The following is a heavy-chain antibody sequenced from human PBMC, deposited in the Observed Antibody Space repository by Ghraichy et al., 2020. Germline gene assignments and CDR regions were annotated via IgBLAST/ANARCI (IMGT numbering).Heavy chain of an antibody. CDR1: GGSITSSGYY. D-gene: IGHD3-10*01. Sequence: SETLSLTCTVSGGSITSSGYYWGWIHQPPGKGLDWIGSIFYSGGASYNPSLKSRVTISVDTSNNQFSLKLSSVTAADTAVYYCAGHGIRSPKGREFPPADHWGQGTLVTVSS. V-gene: IGHV4-39*01. J-gene: IGHJ4*03. CDR3: AGHGIRSPKGREFPPADH. CDR2: IFYSGGA.